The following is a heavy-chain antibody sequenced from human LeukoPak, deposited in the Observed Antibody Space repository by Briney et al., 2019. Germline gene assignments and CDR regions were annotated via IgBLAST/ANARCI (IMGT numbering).Heavy chain of an antibody. CDR2: IYHSGST. J-gene: IGHJ3*02. Sequence: SETLSLTCAVSGGSISSGGYSWSWIRQPPGKGLEWIGYIYHSGSTYYNPSLKSRGTISVDWSKNQLSLKLSSVTAADTAVYYSARGHGYYKALHAFDIWGQGTMVTVSS. CDR1: GGSISSGGYS. CDR3: ARGHGYYKALHAFDI. D-gene: IGHD3-9*01. V-gene: IGHV4-30-2*01.